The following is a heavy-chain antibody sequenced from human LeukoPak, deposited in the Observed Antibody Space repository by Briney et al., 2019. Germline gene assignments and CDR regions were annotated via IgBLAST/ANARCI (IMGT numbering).Heavy chain of an antibody. J-gene: IGHJ4*02. V-gene: IGHV5-51*01. Sequence: GESLKISCKGSGYSFTSYWIGWVRQMPGKGLEWMGIIYPGDSDTRYSPSFQGQATISADKSISTAYLQWSSLKASDTAMYYCARFGGTGNYYDSSGYPDYWGQGTLVTVSS. CDR1: GYSFTSYW. D-gene: IGHD3-22*01. CDR2: IYPGDSDT. CDR3: ARFGGTGNYYDSSGYPDY.